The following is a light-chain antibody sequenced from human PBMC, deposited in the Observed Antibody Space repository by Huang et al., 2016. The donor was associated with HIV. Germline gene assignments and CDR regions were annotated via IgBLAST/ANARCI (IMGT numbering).Light chain of an antibody. V-gene: IGKV1-39*01. J-gene: IGKJ2*01. Sequence: DIQMTQSPSSLSASVGDRVTITCRASQRISKYLNWYQQKPGRAPNPLIYGASNLQSGVPSRFSGSGSETDCTLTISGLQPGDFATYYCQHSFRSPYTFGQGTKVDMK. CDR3: QHSFRSPYT. CDR2: GAS. CDR1: QRISKY.